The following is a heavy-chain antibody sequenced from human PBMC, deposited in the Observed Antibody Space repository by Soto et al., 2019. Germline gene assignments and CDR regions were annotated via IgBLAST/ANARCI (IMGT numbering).Heavy chain of an antibody. Sequence: PGGSLRLSCAASCVTFSSYAMSWVRQAPGKGLEWVSAISGSGGSTYYADSVKGRFTISRDNSKNTLYLQMNSLRAEDTAVYYCAKDGTLTPDIVVVPAAINWYYFDHWGQGTLVTVSS. J-gene: IGHJ4*02. D-gene: IGHD2-2*01. CDR1: CVTFSSYA. V-gene: IGHV3-23*01. CDR3: AKDGTLTPDIVVVPAAINWYYFDH. CDR2: ISGSGGST.